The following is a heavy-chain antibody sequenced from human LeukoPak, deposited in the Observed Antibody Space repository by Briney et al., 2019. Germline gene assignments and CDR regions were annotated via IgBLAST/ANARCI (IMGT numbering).Heavy chain of an antibody. CDR3: AKDDHTTVTPYY. D-gene: IGHD4-17*01. V-gene: IGHV1-2*02. CDR1: GYTFTAYY. J-gene: IGHJ4*02. Sequence: ASVKVSCKASGYTFTAYYMHWVRQAPGQGLEWMGWINPNSGGTNYAQKFQDRVTMTRDTSISTAYMELSRLRSDDTAVCYCAKDDHTTVTPYYWGQGTLVTVSS. CDR2: INPNSGGT.